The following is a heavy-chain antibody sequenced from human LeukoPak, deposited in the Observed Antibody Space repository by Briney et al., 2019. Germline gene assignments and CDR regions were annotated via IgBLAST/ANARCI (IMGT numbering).Heavy chain of an antibody. J-gene: IGHJ4*02. CDR1: GGSFSGYY. V-gene: IGHV4-34*01. CDR2: INHSGST. Sequence: SETLSLTCAVYGGSFSGYYWSWIRQPPGKGLGWIGEINHSGSTNYNPSLKSRVTISVDTSKNQFSLKLSSVTAADTAVYYCARDRYYYDSSGYYQLDYWGQGTLVTVSS. CDR3: ARDRYYYDSSGYYQLDY. D-gene: IGHD3-22*01.